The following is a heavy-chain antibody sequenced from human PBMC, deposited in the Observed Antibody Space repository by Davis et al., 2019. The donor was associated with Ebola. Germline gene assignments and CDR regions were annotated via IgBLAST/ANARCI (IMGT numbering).Heavy chain of an antibody. CDR2: ISGSSGST. CDR1: GFTFRSYA. J-gene: IGHJ4*02. Sequence: GESLKISCAASGFTFRSYAMSWVRQAPGKGLEWVSGISGSSGSTYYADSVKGRFTISRDNSKNTLYLQMNSLRAEDTAVYYCARHTRMDYWGQGTLVTVSS. V-gene: IGHV3-23*01. D-gene: IGHD2-15*01. CDR3: ARHTRMDY.